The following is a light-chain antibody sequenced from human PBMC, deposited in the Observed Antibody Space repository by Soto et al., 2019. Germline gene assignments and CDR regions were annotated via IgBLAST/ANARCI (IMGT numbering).Light chain of an antibody. CDR1: QSISSY. CDR2: AAS. J-gene: IGKJ2*01. V-gene: IGKV1-39*01. Sequence: DIQMTQSPSSLSASVGDRVTITCRASQSISSYLNWYQQKPGEAPKLLIYAASRLQSGVPSRFSGSGSGTYFTLTISSLQPEDFATYYCQQSYSNPRTFGQGTKLEIK. CDR3: QQSYSNPRT.